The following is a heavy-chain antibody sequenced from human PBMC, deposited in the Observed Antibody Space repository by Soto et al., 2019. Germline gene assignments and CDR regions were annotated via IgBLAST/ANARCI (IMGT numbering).Heavy chain of an antibody. CDR1: GYTFTGYY. CDR2: INPNSGGT. J-gene: IGHJ6*01. D-gene: IGHD1-1*01. Sequence: ASVKVSCKASGYTFTGYYMHWVRQAPGQGLEWMGWINPNSGGTNYAQKFQGWVTMTRDTSISTAYMELSRLRSDDTAVYYCARKSVLWAQGNDMENYDSIDEWRRGTTVTVAS. CDR3: ARKSVLWAQGNDMENYDSIDE. V-gene: IGHV1-2*04.